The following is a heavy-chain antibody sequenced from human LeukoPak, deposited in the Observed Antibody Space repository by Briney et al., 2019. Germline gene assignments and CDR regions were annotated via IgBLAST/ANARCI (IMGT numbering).Heavy chain of an antibody. CDR3: AREPPSNYDILTGYYNYFDY. CDR2: ISSSGSTI. V-gene: IGHV3-48*03. CDR1: GFTFSSYE. J-gene: IGHJ4*02. D-gene: IGHD3-9*01. Sequence: GSLRLSCAASGFTFSSYEMNWVRQAPGKGLEWVSYISSSGSTIYYADSVKGRFTISRDNAKNSLYLQMNSLRAEDTAVYYCAREPPSNYDILTGYYNYFDYWGQGTLVTVSS.